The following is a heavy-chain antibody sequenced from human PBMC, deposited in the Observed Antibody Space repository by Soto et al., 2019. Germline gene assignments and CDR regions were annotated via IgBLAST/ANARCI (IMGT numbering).Heavy chain of an antibody. Sequence: SETLSLTCTVSGGSVSSGSYYWSWIRQPPGKGLEWIGYIYYTGSTNYNPSLKSRVTISVDTSKNQFSLKLSSVTAADTAVYYCARVARYSGYDCTYWGQGTLVTVS. CDR1: GGSVSSGSYY. CDR3: ARVARYSGYDCTY. V-gene: IGHV4-61*01. CDR2: IYYTGST. D-gene: IGHD5-12*01. J-gene: IGHJ4*02.